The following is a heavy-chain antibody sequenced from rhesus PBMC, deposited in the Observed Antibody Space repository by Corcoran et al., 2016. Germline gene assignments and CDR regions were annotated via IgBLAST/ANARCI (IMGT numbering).Heavy chain of an antibody. CDR3: ARGLSNPIDY. V-gene: IGHV4-80*01. CDR1: GVSIRSYW. CDR2: MNGNSGST. Sequence: QVQLQESGPGLVKPSETLSLTCTVSGVSIRSYWWTWIRQSPGKGLEWIGEMNGNSGSTNYNPSLKSRVTVSKDASKNQFSLKLSSVTAADTAVYYCARGLSNPIDYWGQGVLVTVSS. D-gene: IGHD4-23*01. J-gene: IGHJ4*01.